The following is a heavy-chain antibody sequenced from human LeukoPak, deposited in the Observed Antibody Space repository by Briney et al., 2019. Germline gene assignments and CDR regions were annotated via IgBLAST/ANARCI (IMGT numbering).Heavy chain of an antibody. V-gene: IGHV3-23*01. CDR3: AKRDDFWSGQNAD. J-gene: IGHJ4*02. D-gene: IGHD3-3*01. CDR1: GFTFSTYA. CDR2: ISNSGATT. Sequence: GGSLRLSCIASGFTFSTYAMSWVRQAPGKGLEWISAISNSGATTYYRDSVKGRFTISRDNSRNTLYLQMNSLRAEDTAVYYCAKRDDFWSGQNADWGQGTLVTVSS.